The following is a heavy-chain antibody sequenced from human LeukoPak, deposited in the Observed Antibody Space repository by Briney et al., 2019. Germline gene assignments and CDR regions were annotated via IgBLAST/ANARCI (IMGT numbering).Heavy chain of an antibody. J-gene: IGHJ4*02. D-gene: IGHD6-13*01. CDR3: ARVTFPEGKYHLLGGQQQLGPFDH. CDR1: GFTFSKYW. Sequence: PGGSLRLSCAASGFTFSKYWMSWVRQAPGKGLEWVANIKQDGSEKYYVDSVKGRFTISRDNAKNSLYVQMNSLRAEDTAMYYCARVTFPEGKYHLLGGQQQLGPFDHWGQGTLVTVSS. CDR2: IKQDGSEK. V-gene: IGHV3-7*01.